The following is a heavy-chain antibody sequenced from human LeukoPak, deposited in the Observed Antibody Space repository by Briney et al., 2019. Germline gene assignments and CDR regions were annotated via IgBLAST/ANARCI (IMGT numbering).Heavy chain of an antibody. CDR2: IKQDGSEK. CDR3: ARDVVRGAANFDY. D-gene: IGHD3-10*01. V-gene: IGHV3-7*01. J-gene: IGHJ4*02. CDR1: GFTFDYYW. Sequence: PGGSLRLPCAASGFTFDYYWMIWVRQAPGKGLEWVANIKQDGSEKYYVDSVKGRFTISRDNAKNSMYLQMNSLRAEDTAVYYCARDVVRGAANFDYWGQGTLVTVSS.